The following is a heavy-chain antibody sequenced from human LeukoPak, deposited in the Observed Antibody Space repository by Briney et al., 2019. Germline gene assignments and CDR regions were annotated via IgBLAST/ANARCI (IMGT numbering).Heavy chain of an antibody. Sequence: TSETLSLTCTVSGGSISSYYWNWMRQPPGRGLEWIGYILKSGSSNYNPSLKSRVTISLDTSQNQFSLNLRSVTAADTAVYYCASGEDSAKTAYWGQGTLVTVSS. V-gene: IGHV4-4*09. D-gene: IGHD3-3*01. CDR1: GGSISSYY. CDR3: ASGEDSAKTAY. CDR2: ILKSGSS. J-gene: IGHJ4*02.